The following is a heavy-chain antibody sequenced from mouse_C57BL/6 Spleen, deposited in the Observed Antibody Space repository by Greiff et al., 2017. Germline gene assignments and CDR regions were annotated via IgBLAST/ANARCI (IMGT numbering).Heavy chain of an antibody. V-gene: IGHV5-6*01. Sequence: EVQGVESGGDLVKPGGSLKLSCAASGFTFSSYGMSWVRQTPDKRLEWVATISSGGSYTYYPDSVKGRFTISRDKSKNTLYLQMSSLKSEDTAMYYCAREDYSKGGWFAYWGQGTLVTVSA. CDR2: ISSGGSYT. CDR3: AREDYSKGGWFAY. J-gene: IGHJ3*01. D-gene: IGHD2-5*01. CDR1: GFTFSSYG.